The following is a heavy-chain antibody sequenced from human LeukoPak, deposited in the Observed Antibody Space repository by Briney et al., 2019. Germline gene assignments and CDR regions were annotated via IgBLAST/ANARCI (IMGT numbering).Heavy chain of an antibody. V-gene: IGHV4-31*03. J-gene: IGHJ6*02. Sequence: SETLSLTCTVSGGSISSGGYYWSWICQHPGKGLEWIGYIYYSGSTYYNPSLKSRVTISVDTSKNQFSLKLSSVTAADTAVYYCARGCYYDSSGYYCYYYGMDVWGQGTTVTVSS. D-gene: IGHD3-22*01. CDR2: IYYSGST. CDR1: GGSISSGGYY. CDR3: ARGCYYDSSGYYCYYYGMDV.